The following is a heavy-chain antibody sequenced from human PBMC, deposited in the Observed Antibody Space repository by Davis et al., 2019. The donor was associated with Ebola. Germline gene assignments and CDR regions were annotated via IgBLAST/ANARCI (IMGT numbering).Heavy chain of an antibody. CDR2: IDPDGAGT. CDR3: VRDSGYYSHDY. D-gene: IGHD5-12*01. Sequence: PGGSLRLSCEASGFTFSRYWMAWVRQTPTKGLVWVARIDPDGAGTNYADSVKGRFTISRDNAKNTLSLQMNSLRVEDTAVYYCVRDSGYYSHDYWGHGTLVTVSS. CDR1: GFTFSRYW. V-gene: IGHV3-74*01. J-gene: IGHJ4*01.